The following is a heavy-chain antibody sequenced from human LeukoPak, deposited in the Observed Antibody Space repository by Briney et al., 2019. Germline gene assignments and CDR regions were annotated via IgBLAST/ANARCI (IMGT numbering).Heavy chain of an antibody. J-gene: IGHJ1*01. D-gene: IGHD4-11*01. CDR3: ARDEGLPAEYFQH. CDR2: ISGSDNYI. CDR1: GFTFSSYS. V-gene: IGHV3-21*01. Sequence: GGSLRLSCAASGFTFSSYSMNWVRQAPGKGLEWVSSISGSDNYIFYADSVKGRFTISRDNAKNSLFLQMDSLRAEDTAVYYCARDEGLPAEYFQHWGQGTLVTVSS.